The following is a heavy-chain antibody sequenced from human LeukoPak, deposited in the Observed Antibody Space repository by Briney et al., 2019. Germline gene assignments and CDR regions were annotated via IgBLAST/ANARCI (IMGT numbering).Heavy chain of an antibody. J-gene: IGHJ4*02. D-gene: IGHD3-9*01. Sequence: GSLRLSCSTSGFTFSNHFMHWVRQAPGKGLEYVSSIGPNGASTLYADSVKGRFTISRDNSKNALYLQLTSLRLQDTALYYCVQDLTGTWSFDYWGQGTLVTVSS. CDR1: GFTFSNHF. CDR2: IGPNGAST. V-gene: IGHV3-64D*06. CDR3: VQDLTGTWSFDY.